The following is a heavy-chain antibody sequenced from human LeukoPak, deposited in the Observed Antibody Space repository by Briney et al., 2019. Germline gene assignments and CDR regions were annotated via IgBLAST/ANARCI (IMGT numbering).Heavy chain of an antibody. CDR3: ARGRTVFDF. Sequence: SETLSLTCAVYGGSFNDYYWIWIRQPPGKGLEWIGEINHSGSTNYNPSLKSRVTISLDTSKNQFSLNLSSVTAAGTAVYYCARGRTVFDFWGQGTLVTVSS. J-gene: IGHJ4*02. D-gene: IGHD2-2*01. V-gene: IGHV4-34*01. CDR2: INHSGST. CDR1: GGSFNDYY.